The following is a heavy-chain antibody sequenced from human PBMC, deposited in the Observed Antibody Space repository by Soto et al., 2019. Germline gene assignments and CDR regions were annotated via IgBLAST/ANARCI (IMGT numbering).Heavy chain of an antibody. CDR1: GYTFTGNY. V-gene: IGHV1-2*02. Sequence: GASVKVSCKASGYTFTGNYMHWVRQAPGQGLEWMGWINPRNGATKYAQNFQGRVTLTWDTSITTAYMDLSRLRSDDTAVFYRVPHHHDSSGYFDSWGQGTLVTGSS. D-gene: IGHD3-22*01. CDR3: VPHHHDSSGYFDS. J-gene: IGHJ4*02. CDR2: INPRNGAT.